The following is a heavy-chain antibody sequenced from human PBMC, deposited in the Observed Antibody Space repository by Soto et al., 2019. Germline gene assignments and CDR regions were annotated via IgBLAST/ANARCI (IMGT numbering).Heavy chain of an antibody. CDR1: GFTFSSYG. CDR2: ISNDGSIQ. V-gene: IGHV3-30*18. Sequence: QVQLMESGGSVLQPGRSLRLSCAASGFTFSSYGMHWVRQAPGKGLERVTSISNDGSIQYYGDSVKGRFTVSRDNSKNTLFLEMNSLTAEDTATYYCAKDRRDSSGTCSRCFGMDVWGQGTTVTVSS. J-gene: IGHJ6*02. CDR3: AKDRRDSSGTCSRCFGMDV. D-gene: IGHD3-22*01.